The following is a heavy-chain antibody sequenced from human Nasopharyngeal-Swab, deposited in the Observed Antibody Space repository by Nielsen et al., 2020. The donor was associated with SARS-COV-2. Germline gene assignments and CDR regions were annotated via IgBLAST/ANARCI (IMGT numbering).Heavy chain of an antibody. J-gene: IGHJ6*02. Sequence: GESLKISCAASGFTFSSYGMHWVRQAPGKGLEWVAVIWYDGSNKYYADSVKGRFTISRDNSKNTLYLQMNSLRAEDTVVYYCARDPDQYYDFWSGPLDVWGQGTTVTVSS. CDR2: IWYDGSNK. CDR1: GFTFSSYG. V-gene: IGHV3-33*01. D-gene: IGHD3-3*01. CDR3: ARDPDQYYDFWSGPLDV.